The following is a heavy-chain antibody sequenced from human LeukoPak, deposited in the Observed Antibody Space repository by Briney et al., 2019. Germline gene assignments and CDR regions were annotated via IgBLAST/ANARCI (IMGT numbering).Heavy chain of an antibody. CDR2: ISSSSSYI. V-gene: IGHV3-21*01. CDR3: ARDTQAVAGPNDY. CDR1: GFTFSSYW. J-gene: IGHJ4*02. D-gene: IGHD6-19*01. Sequence: GGSLRLSCAASGFTFSSYWMSWVRQAPGKGLEWVSSISSSSSYIYYADSVKGRFTISRDNAKNSLYLQMNSLRAEDTAVYYCARDTQAVAGPNDYWGQGTLVTVSS.